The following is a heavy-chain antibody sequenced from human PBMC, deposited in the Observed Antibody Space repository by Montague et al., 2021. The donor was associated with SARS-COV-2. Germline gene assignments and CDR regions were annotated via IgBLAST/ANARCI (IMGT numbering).Heavy chain of an antibody. J-gene: IGHJ3*02. V-gene: IGHV4-59*01. Sequence: SETLFLTCTVSGGCISRYSWTWIRQPPGKGLEWIGYIYNSGSTSYNPSLTSRVTISVDTSKNQFSLKLSSVAAADTAVYYCARVGRGSSWYEVAFDIWGQGTMVTVSS. D-gene: IGHD6-13*01. CDR3: ARVGRGSSWYEVAFDI. CDR2: IYNSGST. CDR1: GGCISRYS.